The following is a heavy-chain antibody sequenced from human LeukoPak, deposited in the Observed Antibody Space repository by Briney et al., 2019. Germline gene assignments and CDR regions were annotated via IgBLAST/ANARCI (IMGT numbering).Heavy chain of an antibody. CDR2: ISAYNGNT. CDR3: ARDDAIVVPAAMGGDY. CDR1: GYTFTSYG. J-gene: IGHJ4*02. Sequence: ASVKVSCKASGYTFTSYGISWVRQAPGQGLEWMGWISAYNGNTNYAQKLQGRVTMTTDTSTSTAYMELRSLRSDDTAVYYCARDDAIVVPAAMGGDYWGQGTLVTVSS. V-gene: IGHV1-18*01. D-gene: IGHD2-2*01.